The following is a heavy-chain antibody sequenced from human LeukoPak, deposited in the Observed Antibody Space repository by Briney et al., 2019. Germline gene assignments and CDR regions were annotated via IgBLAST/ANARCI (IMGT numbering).Heavy chain of an antibody. J-gene: IGHJ4*02. D-gene: IGHD6-13*01. CDR1: GGSISSYY. V-gene: IGHV4-59*01. CDR2: IYYSGST. Sequence: SETLSLTCTVSGGSISSYYWSWIRQPPGKGLEWIGYIYYSGSTNYNPSLKSRVTISVDTSKNQFSLKLSSVTAADTAVYYCARVLSSAGEDWGRFDYWGQGTLVTVSS. CDR3: ARVLSSAGEDWGRFDY.